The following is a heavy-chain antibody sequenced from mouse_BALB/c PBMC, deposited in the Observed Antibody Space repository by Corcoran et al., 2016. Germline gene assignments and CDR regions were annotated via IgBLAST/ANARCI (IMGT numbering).Heavy chain of an antibody. CDR3: ARGAGGDY. CDR1: GYTFTDYY. J-gene: IGHJ2*01. V-gene: IGHV1-77*01. D-gene: IGHD3-3*01. CDR2: IYPGSGNT. Sequence: QVQLQQSGAELARPGASVKLSCKASGYTFTDYYINWVKQRTGQGLEWIGEIYPGSGNTYYNEKFKGKATLPADKSSSTAYMQRSSLTSEDSAVYFCARGAGGDYWGQGTTLTVSS.